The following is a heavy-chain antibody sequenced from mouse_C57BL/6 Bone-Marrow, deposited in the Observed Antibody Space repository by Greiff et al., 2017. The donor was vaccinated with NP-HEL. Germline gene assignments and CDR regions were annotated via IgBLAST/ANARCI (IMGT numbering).Heavy chain of an antibody. CDR1: GYTFTSYW. J-gene: IGHJ2*01. D-gene: IGHD1-1*01. CDR2: IDPSDSYT. CDR3: AILLRCYFDY. Sequence: QVQLQQPGAELVRPGTSVKLSCKASGYTFTSYWMHWVKQRPGQGLEWIGVIDPSDSYTNYNQKFKGKATLTVDTSSSTAYMQLSSLTSEDSAVYYCAILLRCYFDYWGQGTTLTVSS. V-gene: IGHV1-59*01.